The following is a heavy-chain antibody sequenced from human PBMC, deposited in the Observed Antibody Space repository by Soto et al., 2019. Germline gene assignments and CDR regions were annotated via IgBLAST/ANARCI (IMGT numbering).Heavy chain of an antibody. Sequence: SETLSLTCTVSGASITGSSYWSWIRQPAGKGLEWIGRIYTSGSTNYNPSLKSRVTMSVDTSKNQFSLKLSSVTAADTAVYYCAAGQLLLPFDYWGQGTLVTVSS. CDR1: GASITGSSY. D-gene: IGHD2-15*01. J-gene: IGHJ4*02. CDR3: AAGQLLLPFDY. CDR2: IYTSGST. V-gene: IGHV4-4*07.